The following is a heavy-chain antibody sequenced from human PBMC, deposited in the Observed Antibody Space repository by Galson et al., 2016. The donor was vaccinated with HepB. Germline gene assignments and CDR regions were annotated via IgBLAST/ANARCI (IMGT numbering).Heavy chain of an antibody. Sequence: ETLSLTCTVSGGSVSNSNYFWGWIRQPPGKGLEWIGSIFYSGSTYYNPSLESRVTISVDTSKNQFSLRLSSVTAADTAVYFCTRRVVLITATGNYWYFDLWGRGTLVTVSS. J-gene: IGHJ2*01. CDR3: TRRVVLITATGNYWYFDL. CDR1: GGSVSNSNYF. V-gene: IGHV4-39*01. CDR2: IFYSGST. D-gene: IGHD2-15*01.